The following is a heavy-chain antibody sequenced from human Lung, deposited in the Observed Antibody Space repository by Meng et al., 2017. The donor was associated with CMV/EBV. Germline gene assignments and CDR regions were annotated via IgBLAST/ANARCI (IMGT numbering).Heavy chain of an antibody. CDR2: VSGCDGET. Sequence: ASVXVSXXASGYTFSSYGISWVRQAPGQGLEWMGWVSGCDGETNYAQEIEGRVTMTTDTSTSTVYMELRSLRSDDTAGYYCVRDGGCIARSDFFDIWGQGXTVTVSS. CDR1: GYTFSSYG. V-gene: IGHV1-18*04. CDR3: VRDGGCIARSDFFDI. D-gene: IGHD3-16*01. J-gene: IGHJ3*02.